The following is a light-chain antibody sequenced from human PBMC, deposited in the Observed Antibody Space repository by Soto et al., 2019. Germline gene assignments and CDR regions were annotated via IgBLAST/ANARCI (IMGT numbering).Light chain of an antibody. CDR1: QSVSSSY. Sequence: EIVLTQSPGTLSLSPGEGATLSRRASQSVSSSYIAWYQQRPGQTPSLLIYGASTRATGIPDRFSGSGSGTHFTLTISRLEPGDFAVYYCQHFGGTTFTFGQGTRLEIK. V-gene: IGKV3-20*01. CDR3: QHFGGTTFT. CDR2: GAS. J-gene: IGKJ5*01.